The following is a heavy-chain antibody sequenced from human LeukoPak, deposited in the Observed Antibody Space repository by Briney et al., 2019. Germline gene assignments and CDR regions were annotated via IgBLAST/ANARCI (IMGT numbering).Heavy chain of an antibody. Sequence: GGSLRLSXAASGFTFSSYAMSWVRQAPGKGLEWVSSIGGGGVDTYYADSVKGRFTISRDNSKNTLYLQMNSLRVEDTAVYYCAKDPPTTGTTFDNWGRGTLVTVSS. CDR1: GFTFSSYA. D-gene: IGHD1-1*01. V-gene: IGHV3-23*01. J-gene: IGHJ4*02. CDR2: IGGGGVDT. CDR3: AKDPPTTGTTFDN.